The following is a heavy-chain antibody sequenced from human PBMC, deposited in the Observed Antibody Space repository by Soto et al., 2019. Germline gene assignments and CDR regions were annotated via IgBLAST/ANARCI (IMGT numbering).Heavy chain of an antibody. Sequence: QVQLVQSGAEVKKPGASVKVSCKASGYTFSSYDITWVRQATGQGLEWLGWMNQNSGNTGYAQKFQGRVTITRDTSRNTVNMELNNLRSEDTAVYYFAREVSGRSYQPIYFWGQGTPVTVP. D-gene: IGHD2-15*01. CDR3: AREVSGRSYQPIYF. J-gene: IGHJ4*02. CDR2: MNQNSGNT. CDR1: GYTFSSYD. V-gene: IGHV1-8*01.